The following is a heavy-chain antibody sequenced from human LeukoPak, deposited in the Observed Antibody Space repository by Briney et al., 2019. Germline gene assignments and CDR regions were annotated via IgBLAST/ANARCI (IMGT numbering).Heavy chain of an antibody. Sequence: SETLSLTRTVSGGSISSGGYYWSWIRQHPGKGLEWIGYIYYSGSTYYNPSLKSRVTISVDTSKNQFSLKLSSVTAADTAVYYCARGQYSGSCFDNWGQGSLVTVSS. CDR2: IYYSGST. CDR3: ARGQYSGSCFDN. J-gene: IGHJ4*02. D-gene: IGHD1-26*01. CDR1: GGSISSGGYY. V-gene: IGHV4-31*03.